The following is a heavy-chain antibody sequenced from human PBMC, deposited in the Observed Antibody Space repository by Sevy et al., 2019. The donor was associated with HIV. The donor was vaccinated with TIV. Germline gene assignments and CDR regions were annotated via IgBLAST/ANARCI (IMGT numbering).Heavy chain of an antibody. D-gene: IGHD2-21*01. CDR2: VRWNSRYI. Sequence: SLRLSCAASGFPFNDHAMHWVRQVPGKGLEWVSGVRWNSRYIGYVDSVKGRFTISRDNAGHFLYMEMNSLRPEDTALYYCAKDINRGCDGVNCYSYYYYFYGLDVWGQGTTVTVSS. CDR3: AKDINRGCDGVNCYSYYYYFYGLDV. J-gene: IGHJ6*02. V-gene: IGHV3-9*01. CDR1: GFPFNDHA.